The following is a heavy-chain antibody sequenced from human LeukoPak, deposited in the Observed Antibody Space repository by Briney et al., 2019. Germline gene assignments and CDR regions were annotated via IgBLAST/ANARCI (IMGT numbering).Heavy chain of an antibody. CDR1: GLTFSSYA. J-gene: IGHJ4*02. CDR2: IGTAGDT. D-gene: IGHD7-27*01. V-gene: IGHV3-13*04. CDR3: ARLASTGGLDY. Sequence: GGSLRLSCAASGLTFSSYAIHWVRQTTGKGLEWVSAIGTAGDTYYPDSVRGRFTLSRENAKNSLFPQMNSLRAGDTAVYYCARLASTGGLDYWGQGTLVTVSS.